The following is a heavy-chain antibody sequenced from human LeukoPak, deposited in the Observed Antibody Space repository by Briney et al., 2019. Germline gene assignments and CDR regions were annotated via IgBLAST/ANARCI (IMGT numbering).Heavy chain of an antibody. V-gene: IGHV4-59*01. D-gene: IGHD6-6*01. CDR2: SSNIEGT. CDR1: GVSISIFY. J-gene: IGHJ5*02. Sequence: TETLSLTCTVSGVSISIFYWTWIRQPPGKGLEWIGYSSNIEGTYYNPSLKSRVTISLDTSKNQFSLRLNSVTAADTAVYYCARVKGSNWLDPWGQGTLVTVSS. CDR3: ARVKGSNWLDP.